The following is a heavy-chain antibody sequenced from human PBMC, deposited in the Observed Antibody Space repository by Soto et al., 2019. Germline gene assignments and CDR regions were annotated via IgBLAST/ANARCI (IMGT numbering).Heavy chain of an antibody. Sequence: ASVKVSCKVSGYTLTELSMHWVRQAPGKGLEWMGGFDPEDGETIYAQKFQGRVTMTEDTSTDTAYMELSSLRSEDTAVYYCATDLFCPTKPYYYDSSGYSVYWGQGTLVTLSS. V-gene: IGHV1-24*01. CDR3: ATDLFCPTKPYYYDSSGYSVY. D-gene: IGHD3-22*01. CDR2: FDPEDGET. CDR1: GYTLTELS. J-gene: IGHJ4*02.